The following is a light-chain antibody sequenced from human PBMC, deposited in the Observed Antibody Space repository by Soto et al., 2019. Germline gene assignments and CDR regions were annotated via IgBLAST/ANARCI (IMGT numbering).Light chain of an antibody. Sequence: QSVLTQPPSASGTHGQSVTISCSGSSSNIGSNTVNWYQQLPGTAPKVLIYSNNQRPSGVPDRFSAYNSGTSASLAISGLQSEDEADYYCAAWDDSLNGPVFVGGTKLTVL. CDR3: AAWDDSLNGPV. CDR2: SNN. V-gene: IGLV1-44*01. CDR1: SSNIGSNT. J-gene: IGLJ2*01.